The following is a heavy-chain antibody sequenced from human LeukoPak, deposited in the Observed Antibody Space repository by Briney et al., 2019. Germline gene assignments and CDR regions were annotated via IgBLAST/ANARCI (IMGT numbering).Heavy chain of an antibody. CDR2: ISSSGSTI. D-gene: IGHD6-19*01. J-gene: IGHJ4*02. Sequence: GGSLRLSCAASGFTFSDYYMSWIRRAPGKGLEGVSYISSSGSTIYYADSVKGRFTIYRDNAKNSLYLQMNSLRAEDTAVYYCASSGWKVTIDYWGQGTLVTVSS. V-gene: IGHV3-11*01. CDR3: ASSGWKVTIDY. CDR1: GFTFSDYY.